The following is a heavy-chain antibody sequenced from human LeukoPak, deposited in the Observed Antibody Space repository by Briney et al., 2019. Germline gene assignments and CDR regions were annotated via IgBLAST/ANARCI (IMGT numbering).Heavy chain of an antibody. CDR3: ARVPGVYLHFDY. CDR1: GGSISSYY. D-gene: IGHD2-21*01. CDR2: IYYSGST. J-gene: IGHJ4*02. Sequence: PSETLSLTCTVSGGSISSYYWSWIRQPPGKGLEWIGYIYYSGSTNYNPSLKSRVTISVDTSKNQFSLKLSSVTAADTAVYYCARVPGVYLHFDYWGQGTLVTVSS. V-gene: IGHV4-59*01.